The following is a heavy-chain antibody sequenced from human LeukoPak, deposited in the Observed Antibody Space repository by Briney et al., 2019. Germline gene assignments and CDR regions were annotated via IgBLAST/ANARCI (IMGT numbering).Heavy chain of an antibody. J-gene: IGHJ4*02. CDR2: INHSGST. CDR3: ARVKPPTYDSSGYYVDY. V-gene: IGHV4-34*01. CDR1: GGSFSGYY. D-gene: IGHD3-22*01. Sequence: SETLSLTCAVYGGSFSGYYWSWIRQPPVKGLEWIGEINHSGSTNYNPSLKSRATISVDTSKNQFSLKLSSVTAADTAVYYCARVKPPTYDSSGYYVDYWGQGTLVTVSS.